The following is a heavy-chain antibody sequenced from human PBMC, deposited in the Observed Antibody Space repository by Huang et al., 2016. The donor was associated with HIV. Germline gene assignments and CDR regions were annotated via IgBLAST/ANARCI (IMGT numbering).Heavy chain of an antibody. CDR3: ARRFRVAATRKWFDP. D-gene: IGHD3-10*01. V-gene: IGHV4-34*01. Sequence: QVQLQQWGAGLLKPSETLALTCAVYGESLGTYYWAWCRRPPGKGLQWIGEVNDGGDSNYNPSLESRVTISVDTSRNQVSLTLTSMTAADTATYYCARRFRVAATRKWFDPWGQGTLVIVSS. CDR2: VNDGGDS. J-gene: IGHJ5*02. CDR1: GESLGTYY.